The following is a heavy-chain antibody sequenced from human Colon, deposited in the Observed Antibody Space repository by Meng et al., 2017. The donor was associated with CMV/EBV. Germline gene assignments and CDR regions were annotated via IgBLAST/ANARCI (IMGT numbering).Heavy chain of an antibody. Sequence: ASVKVSCKASGYTFTGYYMHWVRQAPGQGLEWMGWINPNSGGTNYAQKFQGRVTMTRDTSISTAYMELSRLRSDDSGVYFCVRDDSSPGMDAWGQGTTVTVSS. CDR1: GYTFTGYY. CDR3: VRDDSSPGMDA. D-gene: IGHD3-22*01. J-gene: IGHJ6*02. V-gene: IGHV1-2*02. CDR2: INPNSGGT.